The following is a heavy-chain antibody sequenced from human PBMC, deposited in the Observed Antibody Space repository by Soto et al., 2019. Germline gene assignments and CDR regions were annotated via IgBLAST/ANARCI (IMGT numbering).Heavy chain of an antibody. CDR2: ISGYNGNT. V-gene: IGHV1-18*01. D-gene: IGHD3-3*01. CDR1: DYTFTSFG. Sequence: ASAKFPCLASDYTFTSFGISWVRQAPGQGLEWMGWISGYNGNTNYAQKLQGRVTMTTDASTTTAYMELRSLSADDTAVYYCARTTKDFWSGSYGHYYSMDVWGKGTTVTVSS. CDR3: ARTTKDFWSGSYGHYYSMDV. J-gene: IGHJ6*03.